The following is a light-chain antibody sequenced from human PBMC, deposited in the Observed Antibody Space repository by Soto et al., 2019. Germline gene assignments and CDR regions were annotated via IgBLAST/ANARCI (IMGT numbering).Light chain of an antibody. CDR3: QKYNSAPLT. V-gene: IGKV1-27*01. Sequence: DIPMTQSPSSLSASVGDRVTITCRASQGISNYLAWYQQKPGKVPKLLIYAASTLQSGVPSRFSGSGSGTDXXXXXSXLXPEDVATYFCQKYNSAPLTFGGGTKVEIK. J-gene: IGKJ4*01. CDR1: QGISNY. CDR2: AAS.